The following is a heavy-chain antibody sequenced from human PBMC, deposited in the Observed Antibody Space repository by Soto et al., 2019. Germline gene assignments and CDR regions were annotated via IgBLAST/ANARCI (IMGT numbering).Heavy chain of an antibody. CDR3: ASNYYDSSGYYMWYFDY. CDR2: IIPIFGTA. V-gene: IGHV1-69*01. D-gene: IGHD3-22*01. Sequence: QVQLVQSGAEVKKPGSSVKVSCKASGGTFSSYAISWVRQAPGQGLEWMGGIIPIFGTANYAQKFQGRVTITADESTSTAYMELRSLRSEDTAVYYCASNYYDSSGYYMWYFDYWGQGTLVTVSS. CDR1: GGTFSSYA. J-gene: IGHJ4*02.